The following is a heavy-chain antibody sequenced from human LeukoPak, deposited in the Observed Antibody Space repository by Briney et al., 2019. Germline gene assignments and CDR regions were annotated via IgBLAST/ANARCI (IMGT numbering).Heavy chain of an antibody. CDR1: GFTFSNYA. Sequence: GGSLRLSCAASGFTFSNYAMTWVRQAPGRGLEWDSAISGSGGSTYYAASVKGRFTISRDNSKNTLDLQMNSLRAEDTALYYCAKAQRPYDSTGYLDCWGQGTLVTVSS. D-gene: IGHD3-22*01. V-gene: IGHV3-23*01. CDR2: ISGSGGST. J-gene: IGHJ4*02. CDR3: AKAQRPYDSTGYLDC.